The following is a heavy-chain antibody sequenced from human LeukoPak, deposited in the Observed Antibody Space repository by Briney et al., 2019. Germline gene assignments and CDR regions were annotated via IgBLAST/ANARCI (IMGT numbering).Heavy chain of an antibody. CDR3: AGSGYSSDRLDY. D-gene: IGHD6-19*01. V-gene: IGHV4-59*01. Sequence: PSETLSLTCTVSDGSISSCYWSWLRQPPGKGLEWIGYIYYSESTNYNPSLKSRVIISLDTSNNQFSLKLSSVTAADTAVYYCAGSGYSSDRLDYWGQETLVTVSS. J-gene: IGHJ4*02. CDR1: DGSISSCY. CDR2: IYYSEST.